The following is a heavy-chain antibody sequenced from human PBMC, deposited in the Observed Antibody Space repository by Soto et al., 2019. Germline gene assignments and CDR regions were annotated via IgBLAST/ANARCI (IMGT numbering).Heavy chain of an antibody. J-gene: IGHJ6*03. CDR1: GFTVSSNY. Sequence: GGSLRLSCAASGFTVSSNYMSWVRQAPGKGLEWVSVIYSGGSTYYADSVKGRFTISRHNSKNTLYLQMNSLRAEDTAVYYCARAPTTVGGVRYYYYYMDVWGKGTTVTVSS. CDR2: IYSGGST. V-gene: IGHV3-53*04. D-gene: IGHD4-17*01. CDR3: ARAPTTVGGVRYYYYYMDV.